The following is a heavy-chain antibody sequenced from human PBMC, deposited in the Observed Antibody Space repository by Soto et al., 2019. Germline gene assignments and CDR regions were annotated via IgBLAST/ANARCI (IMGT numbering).Heavy chain of an antibody. CDR2: ISAYNGNT. D-gene: IGHD3-22*01. J-gene: IGHJ5*02. V-gene: IGHV1-18*01. CDR1: GYTFTSYG. CDR3: ARDRGKDYYDSSGYPWFDP. Sequence: GASVKVSCKASGYTFTSYGISWVRQAPGQGLEWMGWISAYNGNTNYAQKLQGRVTMTTDTSTSTAYMELRSLRSDDTAVYYCARDRGKDYYDSSGYPWFDPWGQVTLVTVSP.